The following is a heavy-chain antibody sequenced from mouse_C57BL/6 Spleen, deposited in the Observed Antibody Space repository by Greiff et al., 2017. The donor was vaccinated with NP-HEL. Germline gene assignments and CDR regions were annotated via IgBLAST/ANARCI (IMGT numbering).Heavy chain of an antibody. CDR3: ARAGLRY. Sequence: QVQLQQSGAELVRPGTSVKLSCKASGYTFTSYWMHWVKQRPGQGLEWIGVIDPSDSYTNYNQKFKGKATLTVDTSSSTAYMQLSSLTSEDSAVYYCARAGLRYWGQGTLVTVSA. V-gene: IGHV1-59*01. J-gene: IGHJ3*01. CDR2: IDPSDSYT. CDR1: GYTFTSYW.